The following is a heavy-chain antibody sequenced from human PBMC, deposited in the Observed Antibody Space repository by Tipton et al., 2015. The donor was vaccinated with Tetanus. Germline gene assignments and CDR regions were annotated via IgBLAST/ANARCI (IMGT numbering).Heavy chain of an antibody. CDR2: IYYGGVT. D-gene: IGHD5-18*01. Sequence: LRLSCSVSGGSVNSGTYYWSWIRQPPGKGLEWLGGIYYGGVTQYNPSLESRVTISMDTSKNQVSLRLTSVTAADTAVYYCVRGRGLGAYSFGFEYWGRGTHVSVSS. CDR1: GGSVNSGTYY. J-gene: IGHJ4*02. V-gene: IGHV4-61*01. CDR3: VRGRGLGAYSFGFEY.